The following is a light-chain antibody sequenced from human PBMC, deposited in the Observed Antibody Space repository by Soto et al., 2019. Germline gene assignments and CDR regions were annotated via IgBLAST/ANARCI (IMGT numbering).Light chain of an antibody. Sequence: EIVLTQSPATLSLSPGERATLSCRASQSVDSYMAWYQQKPGQAPRLLIYDASRRATGVPTRFTGSGYGTDFTLTISSLEPEDFAVYYCQQRVNWPGTFGGGPKLEIK. V-gene: IGKV3-11*01. J-gene: IGKJ4*01. CDR2: DAS. CDR1: QSVDSY. CDR3: QQRVNWPGT.